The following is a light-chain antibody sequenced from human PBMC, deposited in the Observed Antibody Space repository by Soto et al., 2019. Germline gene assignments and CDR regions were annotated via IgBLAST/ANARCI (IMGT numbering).Light chain of an antibody. V-gene: IGLV2-14*01. CDR2: DVN. CDR1: GSDVGAYNY. CDR3: KSYTSSTTYV. Sequence: QSALTQPASVSGSPGQWIIISCTGTGSDVGAYNYVSWHQQHPGKAPKLIIYDVNTRPSGVSNRFSGSKSGNTASLTISGLQVEDEADYYCKSYTSSTTYVFGTGTKLTVL. J-gene: IGLJ1*01.